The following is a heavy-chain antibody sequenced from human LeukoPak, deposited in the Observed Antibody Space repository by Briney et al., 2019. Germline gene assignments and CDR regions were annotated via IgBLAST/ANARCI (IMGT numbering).Heavy chain of an antibody. CDR2: INPNSGGT. CDR1: GYTFTGYY. J-gene: IGHJ4*02. V-gene: IGHV1-2*06. D-gene: IGHD3-22*01. CDR3: ARDNYDSSGYYYAYSAGFDY. Sequence: ASVKVSCKASGYTFTGYYMRWVRQAPGQGLEWMGRINPNSGGTNYAQKFQGRVTMTRDTSISTAYMELSRLRSDDTAVYYCARDNYDSSGYYYAYSAGFDYWGQGTLVTVSS.